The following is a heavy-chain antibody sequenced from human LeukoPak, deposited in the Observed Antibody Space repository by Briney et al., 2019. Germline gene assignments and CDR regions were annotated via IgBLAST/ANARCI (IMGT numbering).Heavy chain of an antibody. CDR3: TSRDSTVTPTGYFQH. Sequence: SGGSLRLSCAASGFTFSGSAMHWVCQASGKGLEWVGRLRSKANSYATAYAASVKGRFTISRDDSKNTAYLQMNSLKTEDTAVYYCTSRDSTVTPTGYFQHWGQGTLVTVSS. CDR2: LRSKANSYAT. J-gene: IGHJ1*01. D-gene: IGHD4-17*01. V-gene: IGHV3-73*01. CDR1: GFTFSGSA.